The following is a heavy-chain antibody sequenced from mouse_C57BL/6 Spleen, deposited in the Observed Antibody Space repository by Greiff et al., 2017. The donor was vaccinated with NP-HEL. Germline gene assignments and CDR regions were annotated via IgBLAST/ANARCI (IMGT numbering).Heavy chain of an antibody. CDR1: GYSITSGYY. CDR2: ISYDGSN. CDR3: ARGYDYAMDD. J-gene: IGHJ4*01. D-gene: IGHD1-1*01. V-gene: IGHV3-6*01. Sequence: EVKLLESGPGLVKPSQSLSLTCSVTGYSITSGYYWNWIRQFPGNKLEWMGYISYDGSNNYNPSLKNRISITRDTSKNQFFLKLNSVTTEDTATYYCARGYDYAMDDWGQGTSVTVSS.